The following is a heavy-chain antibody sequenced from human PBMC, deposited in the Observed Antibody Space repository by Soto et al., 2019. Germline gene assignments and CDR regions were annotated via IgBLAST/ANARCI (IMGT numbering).Heavy chain of an antibody. J-gene: IGHJ4*02. CDR3: ASSNTEDAIDY. CDR1: GGSISSSSYY. CDR2: IYYSGST. Sequence: PSETLSLTCTVSGGSISSSSYYWGWIRQPPGKGLEWIGSIYYSGSTYYNPSLKSRVTISVDTSKNQFSLKLSSVTAADTAVYYCASSNTEDAIDYWGQGTLVTVSS. V-gene: IGHV4-39*01.